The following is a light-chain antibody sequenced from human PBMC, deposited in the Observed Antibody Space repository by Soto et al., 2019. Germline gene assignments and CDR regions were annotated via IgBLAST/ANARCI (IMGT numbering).Light chain of an antibody. CDR1: QSVSRSY. V-gene: IGKV3-20*01. J-gene: IGKJ2*01. CDR3: QQYFSSPTIMYT. CDR2: GAS. Sequence: EIVLTQYPGTLSLSPGERATLSCRASQSVSRSYLAWYQQKPGQAPRLLIYGASSRATGIPDRFSGSGSGTDFTLTISRLDPEDVAVYYCQQYFSSPTIMYTFGQGNTLEIK.